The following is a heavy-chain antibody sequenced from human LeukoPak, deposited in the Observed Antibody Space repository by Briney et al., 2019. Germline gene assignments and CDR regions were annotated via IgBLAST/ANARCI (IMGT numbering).Heavy chain of an antibody. Sequence: GGSLRLSCAASGFTFGDHIMNWVRQLPGKRLEWVAYVSGSGSTVXXADSXKGRFTVSRDNGKSSLYLQMNSLRVEDTALYYCVRQFASWGQGTLVTVSS. J-gene: IGHJ4*02. V-gene: IGHV3-48*01. CDR1: GFTFGDHI. CDR2: VSGSGSTV. CDR3: VRQFAS.